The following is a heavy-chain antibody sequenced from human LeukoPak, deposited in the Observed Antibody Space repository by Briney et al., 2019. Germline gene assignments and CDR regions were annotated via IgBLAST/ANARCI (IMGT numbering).Heavy chain of an antibody. Sequence: PSETLSLTCSVSGGSISSYYWSWIRQPPGKGLEWIGYIYYSGSTNYNPSLKSRVTISIDTSKNQFSLKLSSVTAADTAVYYCARDNWNYGSSMDVWGQGTTVTVSS. V-gene: IGHV4-59*01. D-gene: IGHD1-7*01. CDR3: ARDNWNYGSSMDV. J-gene: IGHJ6*02. CDR1: GGSISSYY. CDR2: IYYSGST.